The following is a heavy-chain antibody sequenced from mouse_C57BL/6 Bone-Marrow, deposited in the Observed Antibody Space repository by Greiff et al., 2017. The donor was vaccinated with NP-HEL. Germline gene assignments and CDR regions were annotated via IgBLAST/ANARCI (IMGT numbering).Heavy chain of an antibody. CDR2: IDPSDSYT. J-gene: IGHJ2*01. CDR3: ARGCGY. D-gene: IGHD3-3*01. CDR1: GYTFTSYW. V-gene: IGHV1-69*01. Sequence: VQLQQPGAELVMPGASVKLSCKASGYTFTSYWMHWVKQRPGQGLEWIGEIDPSDSYTNYNQKFKGKATLTVDKSSSTAYLQLSSLTSEDSAVFYCARGCGYWGHGTTLTVSS.